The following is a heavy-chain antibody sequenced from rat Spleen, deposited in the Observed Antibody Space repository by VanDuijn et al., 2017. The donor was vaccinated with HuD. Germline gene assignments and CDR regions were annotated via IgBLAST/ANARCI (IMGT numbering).Heavy chain of an antibody. CDR1: GFTFSDYN. D-gene: IGHD1-9*01. Sequence: EVQLVESGGGLVQPGRSLKLSCAASGFTFSDYNMAWVRQAPKKGLGWVATIIYDGSRTYYRDSVKGRFTISRDNAKSTLYLQINSLRSEDTATYYCARQDYGYNYDYWGQGVMVTVSS. CDR3: ARQDYGYNYDY. J-gene: IGHJ2*01. CDR2: IIYDGSRT. V-gene: IGHV5-7*01.